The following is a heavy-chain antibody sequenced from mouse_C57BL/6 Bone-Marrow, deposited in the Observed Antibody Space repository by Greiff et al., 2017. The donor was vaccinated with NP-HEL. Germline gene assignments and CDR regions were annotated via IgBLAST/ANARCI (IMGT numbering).Heavy chain of an antibody. Sequence: EVQGVESGGGLVKPGGSLKLSCAASGFTFSSYAMSWVRQTPEKRLEWVATISDGGSYTYYPDNVKGRFTISRDNAKNNLYLQMSHLKSEDTAMYYCARAGGTGFAYWGQGTLVTVSA. D-gene: IGHD1-1*02. J-gene: IGHJ3*01. CDR2: ISDGGSYT. CDR1: GFTFSSYA. V-gene: IGHV5-4*01. CDR3: ARAGGTGFAY.